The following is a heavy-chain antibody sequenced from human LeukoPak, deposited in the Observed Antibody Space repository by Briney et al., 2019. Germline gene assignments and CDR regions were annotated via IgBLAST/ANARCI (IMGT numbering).Heavy chain of an antibody. D-gene: IGHD3-16*01. J-gene: IGHJ6*03. Sequence: SETLSLTCTVSGGSISSSSYYWGWIRQPPGKGLEWIGSIYYSGNTYYNPSLKSRVTISVDTSKNQFSLKLSSVTAADTALYYCARDLGAPYYYMDVWGKGTTVTVSS. CDR2: IYYSGNT. V-gene: IGHV4-39*07. CDR1: GGSISSSSYY. CDR3: ARDLGAPYYYMDV.